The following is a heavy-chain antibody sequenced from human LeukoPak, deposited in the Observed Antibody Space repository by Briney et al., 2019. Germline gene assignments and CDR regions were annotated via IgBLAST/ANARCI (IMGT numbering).Heavy chain of an antibody. J-gene: IGHJ4*02. CDR2: ISYDGSNK. Sequence: GRSLRLSCAASGFTFSSYGMHWVRRAPGKGLEWVAVISYDGSNKYYADSVKGRFTISRDNSKNTLYLQMNSLRAEDTAVYYCAKGGWYFDYWGQGTLVTVSS. D-gene: IGHD6-19*01. CDR1: GFTFSSYG. CDR3: AKGGWYFDY. V-gene: IGHV3-30*18.